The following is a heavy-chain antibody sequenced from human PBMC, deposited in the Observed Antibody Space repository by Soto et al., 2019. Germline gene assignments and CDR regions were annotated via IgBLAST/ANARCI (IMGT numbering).Heavy chain of an antibody. CDR2: INHSGST. CDR1: VGSFSGYY. Sequence: SETLSLTCAVYVGSFSGYYWSWMRQPPGKGLEWIGEINHSGSTNYNPSLKSRVTISVDTSKNQFSLKLSSVTAADTAVYYCARGSNLRWLKSGFDPWGQGTLVTVSS. CDR3: ARGSNLRWLKSGFDP. V-gene: IGHV4-34*01. J-gene: IGHJ5*02. D-gene: IGHD4-17*01.